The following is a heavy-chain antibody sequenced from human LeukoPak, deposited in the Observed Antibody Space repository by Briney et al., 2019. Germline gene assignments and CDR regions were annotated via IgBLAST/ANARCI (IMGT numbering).Heavy chain of an antibody. CDR2: INHSGST. Sequence: SETLSLTCAVYGGSFSGYYWSWIRQPPGKGLEWIGEINHSGSTDYNPSLKSRVTVAVDTSKNQFSLKLSSVTAADTAVYYCARFVVGQWLINYWGQGALVTVSS. V-gene: IGHV4-34*01. CDR3: ARFVVGQWLINY. D-gene: IGHD6-19*01. J-gene: IGHJ4*02. CDR1: GGSFSGYY.